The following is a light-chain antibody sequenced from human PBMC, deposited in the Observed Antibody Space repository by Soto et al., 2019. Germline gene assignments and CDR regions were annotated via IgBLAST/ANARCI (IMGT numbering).Light chain of an antibody. J-gene: IGLJ3*02. CDR2: SNN. CDR1: SSNIGSNT. Sequence: QSVLTQPPSASGNPGQRVTISCSGRSSNIGSNTVKWYQQLPGTAPKLLIYSNNQRPSGVPDRFSGSKSGTSASLAISGLQSEDEADYYCAAWDDSLREVFGGGTKLTVL. V-gene: IGLV1-44*01. CDR3: AAWDDSLREV.